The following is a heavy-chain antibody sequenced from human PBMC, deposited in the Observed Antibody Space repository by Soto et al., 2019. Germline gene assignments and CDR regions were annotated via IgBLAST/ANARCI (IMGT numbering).Heavy chain of an antibody. V-gene: IGHV3-7*01. J-gene: IGHJ4*01. Sequence: EVQLMDSGGGLVQPGGSLRLSCAASGFTFGNYWMSWVRQAPGKGLEWVATIKHDASEKKYVDSVKGRFTMSRDNAKNSLCLQMERLRADDTAVYCCARDWGYGSGKSVNHYLDYSGHGTLVTV. D-gene: IGHD3-10*01. CDR1: GFTFGNYW. CDR2: IKHDASEK. CDR3: ARDWGYGSGKSVNHYLDY.